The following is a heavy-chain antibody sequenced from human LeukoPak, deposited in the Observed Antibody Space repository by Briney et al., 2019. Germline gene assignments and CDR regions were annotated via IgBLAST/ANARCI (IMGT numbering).Heavy chain of an antibody. CDR1: GFTFSSYA. CDR2: ISGSGGST. Sequence: GGSLRLSCAASGFTFSSYAMSCVRQAPGKGVEWVSAISGSGGSTYYADSVKGRFTISRDNSKNTLYLQMNSLRAEDTAVYYCAKGEGIAAAGTVFDYWGQGTLVTVSS. V-gene: IGHV3-23*01. D-gene: IGHD6-13*01. J-gene: IGHJ4*02. CDR3: AKGEGIAAAGTVFDY.